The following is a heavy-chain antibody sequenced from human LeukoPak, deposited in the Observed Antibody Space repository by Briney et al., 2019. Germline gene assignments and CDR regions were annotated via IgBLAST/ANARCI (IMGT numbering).Heavy chain of an antibody. CDR1: GFTFSSFE. V-gene: IGHV3-48*03. Sequence: GGSLRLSCSASGFTFSSFEMDWVRQAPGKGLEWISYMSSRDNTRYYAESVRGRFTMSKDNAKNTLSLQTNSLRAEDTAFYYCARGFGRFGHRFGYLGQGTLVTVSS. J-gene: IGHJ4*02. D-gene: IGHD3-10*01. CDR3: ARGFGRFGHRFGY. CDR2: MSSRDNTR.